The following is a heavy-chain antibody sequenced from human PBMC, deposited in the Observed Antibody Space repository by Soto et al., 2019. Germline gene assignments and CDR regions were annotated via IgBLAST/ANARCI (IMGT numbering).Heavy chain of an antibody. Sequence: GGSMRICCEASGFSVEKHAMAWVRQDPGKGLEWVAGLNGNGDHTYYAPSVRGRLTISRDNSKKTVFLQMNSLRADDTAVYYCARQRMLYDSSGPYDFEYWGQGTLVTVSS. J-gene: IGHJ4*02. CDR1: GFSVEKHA. V-gene: IGHV3-23*01. CDR2: LNGNGDHT. CDR3: ARQRMLYDSSGPYDFEY. D-gene: IGHD3-22*01.